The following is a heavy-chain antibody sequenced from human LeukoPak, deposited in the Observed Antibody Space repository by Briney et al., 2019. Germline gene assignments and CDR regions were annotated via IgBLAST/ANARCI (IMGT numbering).Heavy chain of an antibody. CDR3: ARGPRVETYYYDSSGYSFDP. J-gene: IGHJ5*02. Sequence: ASVNVSCTASGYTFTGYYMHWVRQAPGQGLEWMGWINPNSGGTNYAQKFQGRVTMTRDTSISTAYMELSRLRSDDTAVYYCARGPRVETYYYDSSGYSFDPWGQGTLVTVSS. V-gene: IGHV1-2*02. D-gene: IGHD3-22*01. CDR2: INPNSGGT. CDR1: GYTFTGYY.